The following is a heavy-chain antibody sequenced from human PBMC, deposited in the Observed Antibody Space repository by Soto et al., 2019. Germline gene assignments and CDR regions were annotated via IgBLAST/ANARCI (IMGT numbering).Heavy chain of an antibody. Sequence: PSETLSLTCTVSGGSISGYYWSWIRQPPGKRLEWIVYMYNTGSTVYNPSFKSRVTISVDTSKNQFSLKLNSVTAADTAVYYCARDLWGYCGTDCYPLDVWGQVTTVTVS. CDR3: ARDLWGYCGTDCYPLDV. V-gene: IGHV4-59*01. CDR1: GGSISGYY. J-gene: IGHJ6*02. CDR2: MYNTGST. D-gene: IGHD2-21*02.